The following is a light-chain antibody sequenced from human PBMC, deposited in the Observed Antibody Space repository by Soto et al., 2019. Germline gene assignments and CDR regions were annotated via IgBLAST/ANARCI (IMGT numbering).Light chain of an antibody. V-gene: IGLV2-14*01. Sequence: QSALTQPASVSGSPGQSIAISCTGSSSDAGFYNYVSWYQQHPGEVPKLIIFEVSNRPSGVSNRFSGSKSGNTASLTISGLQAEDEAAYYCSSYTTSSTRVFGTGTKLTVL. CDR2: EVS. CDR1: SSDAGFYNY. CDR3: SSYTTSSTRV. J-gene: IGLJ1*01.